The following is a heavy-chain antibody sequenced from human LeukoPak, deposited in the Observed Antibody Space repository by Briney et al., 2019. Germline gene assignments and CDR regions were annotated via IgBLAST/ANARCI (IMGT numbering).Heavy chain of an antibody. CDR1: GFTFSSYW. D-gene: IGHD4-23*01. V-gene: IGHV3-7*01. Sequence: PGGSLKLSCAASGFTFSSYWMSWVRQAPGKGLEWVANIKQDGSEKYYVDSVKGRFTISRDNAKNSLYLQMNSLRAEDTAVYYCARGTSNYGGTSIDAFDIWGQGTMVTVSS. CDR2: IKQDGSEK. CDR3: ARGTSNYGGTSIDAFDI. J-gene: IGHJ3*02.